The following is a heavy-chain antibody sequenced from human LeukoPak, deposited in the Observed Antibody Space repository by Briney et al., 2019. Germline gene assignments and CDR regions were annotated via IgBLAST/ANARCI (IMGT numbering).Heavy chain of an antibody. Sequence: GSLRLSCAASGFTFNDYAMHWVRQAPGKGLEWVSLISGDGGSTYYSDSLKGRFTISRGNSKNSLYLQMNSLRTEDTAFYYCAKDFQWDQFFDYWGQGTLVTVSS. D-gene: IGHD1-26*01. CDR2: ISGDGGST. J-gene: IGHJ4*02. CDR1: GFTFNDYA. CDR3: AKDFQWDQFFDY. V-gene: IGHV3-43*02.